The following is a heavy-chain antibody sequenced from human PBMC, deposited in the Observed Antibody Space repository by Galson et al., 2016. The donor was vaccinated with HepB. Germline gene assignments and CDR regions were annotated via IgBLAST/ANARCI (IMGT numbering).Heavy chain of an antibody. V-gene: IGHV6-1*01. CDR3: ARNLAYDMFTGSAHYGMDV. CDR2: TYYRSKWYH. Sequence: CAISGDSVSSNSGAWNWIRQSPSRGLEWLGRTYYRSKWYHDYAGSVKGRISIIPDTSKNHFSLQLNSATPEDTAVYYCARNLAYDMFTGSAHYGMDVWGQGTTVTVSS. D-gene: IGHD3-9*01. CDR1: GDSVSSNSGA. J-gene: IGHJ6*02.